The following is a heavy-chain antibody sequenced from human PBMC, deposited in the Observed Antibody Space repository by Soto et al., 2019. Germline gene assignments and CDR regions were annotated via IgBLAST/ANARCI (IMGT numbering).Heavy chain of an antibody. CDR3: VTETLDILTGFHYDAFHM. V-gene: IGHV3-15*01. D-gene: IGHD3-9*01. CDR2: IKRKTDGGTT. Sequence: EVQLVESGGGLVKPGGSLRLSCAASGFSFSNAWMTWVRQAPGKGMEWVGRIKRKTDGGTTDYAAPVKGRFTISRDDSENTLHLQMNSLKTEDTGVYYCVTETLDILTGFHYDAFHMWGQGTMVTVSS. CDR1: GFSFSNAW. J-gene: IGHJ3*02.